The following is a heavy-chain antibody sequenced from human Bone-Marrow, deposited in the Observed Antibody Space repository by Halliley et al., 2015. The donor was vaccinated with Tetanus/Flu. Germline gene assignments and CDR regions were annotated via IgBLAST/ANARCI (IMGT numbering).Heavy chain of an antibody. V-gene: IGHV4-34*01. CDR2: ISHSGSA. CDR3: ARGGWRRQRNWFDP. D-gene: IGHD6-19*01. CDR1: DESLSGYY. Sequence: GLVKPSETLSLTCAVDDESLSGYYWSWLRQPPGKGLERIGEISHSGSARYNSALRSRVTMSVDTSKKQISLKLRSATATDTAVYYCARGGWRRQRNWFDPWGQGTLVTVTS. J-gene: IGHJ5*02.